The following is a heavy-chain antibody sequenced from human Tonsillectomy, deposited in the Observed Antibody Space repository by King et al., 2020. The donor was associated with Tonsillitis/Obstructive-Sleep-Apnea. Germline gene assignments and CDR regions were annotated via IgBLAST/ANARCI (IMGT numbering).Heavy chain of an antibody. J-gene: IGHJ3*02. CDR1: GGTFGNFA. CDR3: ARATVQTNNPVLVAFHI. V-gene: IGHV1-69*01. CDR2: IIPFLRTS. D-gene: IGHD1/OR15-1a*01. Sequence: QLVQSGAEMKKPGSSMTVSCRLSGGTFGNFAISWVRQAPGQGFEWMGGIIPFLRTSNYAPKFQGRVSISADDFTSTVYMELTGLTSVDTAMYYCARATVQTNNPVLVAFHIWGQGTLVTVSS.